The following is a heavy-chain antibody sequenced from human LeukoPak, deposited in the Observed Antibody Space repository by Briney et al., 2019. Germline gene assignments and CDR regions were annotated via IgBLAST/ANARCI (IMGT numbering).Heavy chain of an antibody. J-gene: IGHJ4*02. CDR1: GFTFSSYA. D-gene: IGHD3-10*01. Sequence: SGGSLRLSCAASGFTFSSYAMSWVRQAPGKGLEWVPAISGSGGSTYYADSVRGRFTISRDNSKNTLYLQMNSLRAEDTAVYYCAKGVKKEQPPGDYWGQGTLVTVSS. CDR3: AKGVKKEQPPGDY. V-gene: IGHV3-23*01. CDR2: ISGSGGST.